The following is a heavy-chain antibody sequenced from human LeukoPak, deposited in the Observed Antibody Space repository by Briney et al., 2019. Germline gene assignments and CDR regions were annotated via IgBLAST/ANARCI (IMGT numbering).Heavy chain of an antibody. CDR2: IIPIFGTA. CDR3: AAAAGPSPYYYYGMDV. D-gene: IGHD6-13*01. Sequence: ASVKVSCKASGGTFSSYAISWVRQAPGQGLEWMGGIIPIFGTANYAQKFQGRVTITADESTSTAYMELSSLRSEDTAVYYCAAAAGPSPYYYYGMDVWGQGTTVTVSS. J-gene: IGHJ6*02. V-gene: IGHV1-69*13. CDR1: GGTFSSYA.